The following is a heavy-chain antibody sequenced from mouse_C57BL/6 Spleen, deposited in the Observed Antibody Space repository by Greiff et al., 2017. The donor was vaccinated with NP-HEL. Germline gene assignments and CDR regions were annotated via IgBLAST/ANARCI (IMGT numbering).Heavy chain of an antibody. CDR3: ARDWDYDAWFAY. CDR1: GYTFTSYW. CDR2: INPSNGGT. D-gene: IGHD2-4*01. V-gene: IGHV1-53*01. Sequence: QVQLQQPGTELVQPGASVKLSCKASGYTFTSYWMHWVQQRPGQGLEWIGNINPSNGGTNYNEKFKSKATLTVDKSTSTAYMQLSSLTSEDSAVYYCARDWDYDAWFAYWGQGTLVTVSA. J-gene: IGHJ3*01.